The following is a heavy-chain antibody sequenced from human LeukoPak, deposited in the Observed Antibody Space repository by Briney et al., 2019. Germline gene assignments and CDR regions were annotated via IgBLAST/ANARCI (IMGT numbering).Heavy chain of an antibody. V-gene: IGHV4-34*01. CDR1: GGSFSGYY. J-gene: IGHJ4*02. CDR2: INHSGST. D-gene: IGHD2-2*01. CDR3: ARAGIVVVPAAMYYFDY. Sequence: SETLSLTCAVYGGSFSGYYWGWIRQPPGKGLEWIGEINHSGSTNYNPSLKSRVTISVDTSKNQFSLKLSSVTAADTAVYYCARAGIVVVPAAMYYFDYWGQGTLVTVSS.